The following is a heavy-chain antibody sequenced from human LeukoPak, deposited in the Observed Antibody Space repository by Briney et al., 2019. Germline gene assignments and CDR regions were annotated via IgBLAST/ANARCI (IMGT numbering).Heavy chain of an antibody. CDR1: GFTFSSYA. Sequence: GGSLRLSCAASGFTFSSYAMSWVRQAPGKGLEWVSAISGSGGSTYYADSVKGRFIISRDNSKNTLYLQMNSLRAEDTAVYYCAKDLTSGDYVTWGQGTLVTVSS. CDR3: AKDLTSGDYVT. CDR2: ISGSGGST. V-gene: IGHV3-23*01. J-gene: IGHJ4*02. D-gene: IGHD4-17*01.